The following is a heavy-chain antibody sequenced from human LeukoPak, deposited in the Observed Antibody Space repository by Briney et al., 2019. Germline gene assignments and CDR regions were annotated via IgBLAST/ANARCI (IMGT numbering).Heavy chain of an antibody. Sequence: GGSLRLSCAASGFTLRSYAMSWVRQAPGKGLEWVSTISGSGGNTYYADSVKGRFTISRDNAKNSLYLQMNSLRAEDTAVYYCAELGITMIGGVWGKGTTVTISS. CDR3: AELGITMIGGV. D-gene: IGHD3-10*02. J-gene: IGHJ6*04. CDR1: GFTLRSYA. CDR2: ISGSGGNT. V-gene: IGHV3-23*01.